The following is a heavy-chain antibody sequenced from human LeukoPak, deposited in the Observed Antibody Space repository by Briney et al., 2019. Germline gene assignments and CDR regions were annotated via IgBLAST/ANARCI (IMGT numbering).Heavy chain of an antibody. D-gene: IGHD6-13*01. CDR1: GGSITSSSYY. V-gene: IGHV4-39*01. Sequence: SETLSLTCSVSGGSITSSSYYWGWIRQSPEKGLEWIGSIYYTGGTYYSPSFKSRATISVDTSKNQFSLKLSSVTAADAAVYYCARGGSSWSIALWGQGTLVTVSS. CDR2: IYYTGGT. CDR3: ARGGSSWSIAL. J-gene: IGHJ4*02.